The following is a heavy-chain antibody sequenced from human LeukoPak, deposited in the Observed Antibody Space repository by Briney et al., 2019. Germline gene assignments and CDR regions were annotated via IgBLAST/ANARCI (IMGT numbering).Heavy chain of an antibody. CDR2: IIPIFGTA. V-gene: IGHV1-69*13. J-gene: IGHJ6*03. CDR1: GGTFSSYA. CDR3: ARGSENIVVVPAAIKNYMDV. D-gene: IGHD2-2*02. Sequence: ASVKVSCKASGGTFSSYAISWVRQAPGQGLEWMGGIIPIFGTANYAQKFQGRVTITADESTSTAYMELSSLRSEDTAVYYCARGSENIVVVPAAIKNYMDVWGKGTTVTVSS.